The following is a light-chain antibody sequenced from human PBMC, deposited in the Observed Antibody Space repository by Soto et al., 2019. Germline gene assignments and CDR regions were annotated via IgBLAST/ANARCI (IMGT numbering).Light chain of an antibody. CDR1: QSLLYSSNNKNY. J-gene: IGKJ2*01. CDR3: QQYYNTPYT. Sequence: DVVLTQSPDSLPVSLGERATINCKSSQSLLYSSNNKNYLAWYQQNPGQPPKLLIYWASTRESGVPDRFSGSGSGTDFTLTISGLQAEDLAVYYCQQYYNTPYTFGQGTKLEIK. V-gene: IGKV4-1*01. CDR2: WAS.